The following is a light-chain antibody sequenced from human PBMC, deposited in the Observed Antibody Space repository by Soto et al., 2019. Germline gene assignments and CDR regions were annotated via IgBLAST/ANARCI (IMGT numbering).Light chain of an antibody. V-gene: IGLV2-14*03. CDR1: SSYIGAYNF. CDR2: DVN. J-gene: IGLJ2*01. Sequence: QSALTQPASVSGSPGQSITISCTGTSSYIGAYNFVSWYQQHPGKAPKLMLYDVNIRPSGVSNRFSGSKSGNTASLTISGLQAEDEADYCCTAWTTSTTMIFGGGTKLTVL. CDR3: TAWTTSTTMI.